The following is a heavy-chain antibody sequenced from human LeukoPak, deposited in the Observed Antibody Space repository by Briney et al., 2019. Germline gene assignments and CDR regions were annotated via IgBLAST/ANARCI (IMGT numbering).Heavy chain of an antibody. CDR2: ISYDGRSK. V-gene: IGHV3-30*04. D-gene: IGHD6-19*01. CDR1: TFNFSNDA. J-gene: IGHJ4*02. Sequence: GGSLRLSCSPSTFNFSNDAIHWVRQAPGKGLEWVSVISYDGRSKHYADSVKGRFSISRDNSKNTLYLQLSSLRLDDTAMYYCAMGTYGWNYFDSWGQGTLVTVSS. CDR3: AMGTYGWNYFDS.